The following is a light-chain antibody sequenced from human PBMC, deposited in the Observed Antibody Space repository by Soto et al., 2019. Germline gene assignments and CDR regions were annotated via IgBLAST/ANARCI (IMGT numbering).Light chain of an antibody. Sequence: ESVMTQPPATVSASPGERVTLSSRASQSVSSSVAWYQQKPGQAPRLILYGASTRATGFPARFSGSGSGTEFTLTISSLQSEDFAVYLCQPYHYWPITFGQGTRLEIK. CDR2: GAS. CDR3: QPYHYWPIT. V-gene: IGKV3-15*01. CDR1: QSVSSS. J-gene: IGKJ5*01.